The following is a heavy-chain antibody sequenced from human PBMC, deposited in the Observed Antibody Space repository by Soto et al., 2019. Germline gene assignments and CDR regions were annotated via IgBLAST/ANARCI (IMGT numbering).Heavy chain of an antibody. CDR3: ARDSGSSWSYFDY. CDR1: GLIFSSFS. J-gene: IGHJ4*02. D-gene: IGHD6-13*01. Sequence: EVQLVESGGGLVKPGGSLGLSFAASGLIFSSFSMNWFRRVPGKGLEWVSSISISINYINYADSGKGRFTISRDNAKNSLYLQMNSLRGEDTAVYYCARDSGSSWSYFDYWGQGTPVTVSS. CDR2: ISISINYI. V-gene: IGHV3-21*01.